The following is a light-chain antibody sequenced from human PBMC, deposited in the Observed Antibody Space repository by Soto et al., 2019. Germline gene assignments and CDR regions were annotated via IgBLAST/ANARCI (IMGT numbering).Light chain of an antibody. CDR1: QTISSW. Sequence: DIQMTQSPSTLSGSVGDRVTITCRASQTISSWLAWYQQKPGKAPKLLIYKAYTLKSGVPSRFSGSGSGTEFTLTISSLQPDDFATYYCKHYNSYSEAFGQGTKVDI. J-gene: IGKJ1*01. V-gene: IGKV1-5*03. CDR2: KAY. CDR3: KHYNSYSEA.